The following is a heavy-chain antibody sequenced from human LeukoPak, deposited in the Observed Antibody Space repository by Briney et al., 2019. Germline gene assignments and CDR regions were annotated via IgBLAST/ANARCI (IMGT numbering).Heavy chain of an antibody. V-gene: IGHV3-23*01. CDR2: ISTSGESA. CDR3: AKDRGSGYHYFDY. D-gene: IGHD3-22*01. J-gene: IGHJ4*02. Sequence: GGALRLSCPHSRFSLSSYVIRWVRPAPGRGLEWVSVISTSGESAYYADSVKGPFTISRDNSKNTLYLQMNSLRAEDTAAYYCAKDRGSGYHYFDYWGQGTLVTVSS. CDR1: RFSLSSYV.